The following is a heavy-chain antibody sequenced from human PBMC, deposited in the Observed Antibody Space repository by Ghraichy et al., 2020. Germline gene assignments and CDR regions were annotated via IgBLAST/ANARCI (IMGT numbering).Heavy chain of an antibody. CDR3: ARVLRSWYGIDY. Sequence: GGSLRLSCAGSRFNFNDYGMSWVRQAPGKGLEWVAKMKPDGSETYYVDSVKGRFTISRDNAKNSLYLQMNSLRGEDTAVYYCARVLRSWYGIDYWGQGTLVTVSS. V-gene: IGHV3-7*01. CDR1: RFNFNDYG. J-gene: IGHJ4*02. D-gene: IGHD6-13*01. CDR2: MKPDGSET.